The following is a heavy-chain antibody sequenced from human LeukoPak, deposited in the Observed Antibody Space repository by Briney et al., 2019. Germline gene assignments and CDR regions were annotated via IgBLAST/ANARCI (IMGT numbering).Heavy chain of an antibody. J-gene: IGHJ5*02. Sequence: SETLSLTCTVSGYSLSSGYYWGWIRLPPGKGLEWIGIINHGGSTFSNTPLKSRVTMSVDTSTNQFSLQLRSVTAADTALYYCARVGYCSGGSCVNYFDPWGRGTRVTVSS. CDR1: GYSLSSGYY. V-gene: IGHV4-38-2*02. CDR3: ARVGYCSGGSCVNYFDP. CDR2: INHGGST. D-gene: IGHD2-15*01.